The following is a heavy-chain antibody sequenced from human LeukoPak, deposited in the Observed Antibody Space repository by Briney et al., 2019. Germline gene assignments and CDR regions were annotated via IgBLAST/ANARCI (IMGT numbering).Heavy chain of an antibody. CDR2: INHSGST. J-gene: IGHJ6*03. V-gene: IGHV4-34*01. Sequence: PSETLSLTCAVYGGSFSGYYWSWIRQPPGKGLEWIGEINHSGSTNYNPSLKSRVTISVDTSKNQFSLKLSSVTAADTAVYYCARSNLYYYMDVWGKGTTVTISS. CDR1: GGSFSGYY. CDR3: ARSNLYYYMDV.